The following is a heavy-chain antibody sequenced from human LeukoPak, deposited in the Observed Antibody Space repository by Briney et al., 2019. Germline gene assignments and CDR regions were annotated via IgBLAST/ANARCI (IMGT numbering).Heavy chain of an antibody. CDR1: GYTFTHHG. J-gene: IGHJ2*01. D-gene: IGHD6-19*01. V-gene: IGHV1-18*01. CDR2: ISAYNGDT. Sequence: GGSVTVSCKASGYTFTHHGITWVRQAPGQGLEWMGWISAYNGDTKYAQKVQGRVTLTTDTSTNTAYMEMRRLTYDDTAVYYCARDPSNSSGRNQYFDLWGRGTLVTVSS. CDR3: ARDPSNSSGRNQYFDL.